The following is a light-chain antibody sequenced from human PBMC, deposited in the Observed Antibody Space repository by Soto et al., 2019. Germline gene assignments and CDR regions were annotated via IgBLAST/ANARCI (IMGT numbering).Light chain of an antibody. CDR2: EVS. CDR1: SSDVGGYNY. J-gene: IGLJ1*01. Sequence: LTQPASVSGSPGQSITISCTGTSSDVGGYNYVSWYQQHPGKAPKLMIYEVSNRPSGVSNRFSGSKSGNTASLTISGLQAEDEADYYCSSYTSSSTYVFGTGTKV. CDR3: SSYTSSSTYV. V-gene: IGLV2-14*01.